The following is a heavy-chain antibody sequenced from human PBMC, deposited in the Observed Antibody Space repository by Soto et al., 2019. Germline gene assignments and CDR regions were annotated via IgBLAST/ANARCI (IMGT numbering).Heavy chain of an antibody. CDR3: ARGGQQLLYFDY. Sequence: QVQLVESGGGVVQPGRSLRLSCAASGFTFSSYGMHWVRQAPGKGLEWVAVIWYDGSNIYYADSVKGRFTISRDNSKNTLYLQMNSLRAEDTAVYYCARGGQQLLYFDYWGQGTLVTVSS. CDR1: GFTFSSYG. D-gene: IGHD6-13*01. J-gene: IGHJ4*02. CDR2: IWYDGSNI. V-gene: IGHV3-33*01.